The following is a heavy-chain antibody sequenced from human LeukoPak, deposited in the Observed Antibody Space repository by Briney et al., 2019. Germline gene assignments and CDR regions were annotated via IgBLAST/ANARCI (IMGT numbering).Heavy chain of an antibody. V-gene: IGHV3-23*01. D-gene: IGHD6-13*01. CDR3: ARGYSSSWYYFDY. CDR2: ITVSGGGT. J-gene: IGHJ4*02. Sequence: GGSLRLSCATSGFTFSSYAMSWVRQAPGKGLEWVSAITVSGGGTYYADSVKGRFTISRDNSKNTLFLQMNSLRDDDTAVYYCARGYSSSWYYFDYWGQGTLVTVSS. CDR1: GFTFSSYA.